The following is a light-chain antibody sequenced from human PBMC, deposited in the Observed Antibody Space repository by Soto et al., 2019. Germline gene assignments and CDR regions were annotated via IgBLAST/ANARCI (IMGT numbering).Light chain of an antibody. V-gene: IGKV1-6*01. CDR3: LQDINYPWT. Sequence: AIQMTQSPSSLAASVGDRVTISYRASQGIGNALGWYQQKKGKTPKVLIYGASNLPSGVPPRFRGSGSGTDFTLAISRLQPEDSSTYYCLQDINYPWTFGQGTKVDIK. CDR2: GAS. CDR1: QGIGNA. J-gene: IGKJ1*01.